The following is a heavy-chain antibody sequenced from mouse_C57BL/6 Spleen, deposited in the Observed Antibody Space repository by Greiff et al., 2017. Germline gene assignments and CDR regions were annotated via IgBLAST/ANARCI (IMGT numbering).Heavy chain of an antibody. D-gene: IGHD1-1*01. V-gene: IGHV1-9*01. CDR2: ILPGSGST. Sequence: QVQLQQSGPELVKPGASVKISCKATGYTFTGYWIEWVKQRPGHGLEWIGEILPGSGSTNYNEKFKGKATFTADTSSNTAYMQLSSLTTEDSAIYYCARGIFTTVVARAYWGQGTLVTVSA. J-gene: IGHJ3*01. CDR1: GYTFTGYW. CDR3: ARGIFTTVVARAY.